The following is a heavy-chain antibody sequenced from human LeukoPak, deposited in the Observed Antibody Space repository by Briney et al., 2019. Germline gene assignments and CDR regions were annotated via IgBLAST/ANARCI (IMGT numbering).Heavy chain of an antibody. D-gene: IGHD3-3*01. V-gene: IGHV3-30*18. CDR3: AKAYYDFWSGGVDNWFDP. Sequence: GGSLRLSCAASGFTFSSYGMHWVRQAPGKGLEWVAVISYDGSNKYYADSVKGRFTISRDNSKNTLYLQMNSLRAEDTAVYYCAKAYYDFWSGGVDNWFDPWGQGTLVTVSS. CDR2: ISYDGSNK. J-gene: IGHJ5*02. CDR1: GFTFSSYG.